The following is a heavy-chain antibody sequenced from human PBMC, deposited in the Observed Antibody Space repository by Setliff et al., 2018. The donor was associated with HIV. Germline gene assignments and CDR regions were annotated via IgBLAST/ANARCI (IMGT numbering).Heavy chain of an antibody. CDR1: GGPITSHY. V-gene: IGHV4-59*11. Sequence: PSETLSLTCTVSGGPITSHYWSWIRQPPGKGLEWIGYIFYSGSTNYNPSLKSRVTISIDTSKNQFSLKLDSVTAADTAVYYCASGRYYDFWSGFDYYFDYWGQGTLVTVSS. CDR3: ASGRYYDFWSGFDYYFDY. D-gene: IGHD3-3*01. CDR2: IFYSGST. J-gene: IGHJ4*02.